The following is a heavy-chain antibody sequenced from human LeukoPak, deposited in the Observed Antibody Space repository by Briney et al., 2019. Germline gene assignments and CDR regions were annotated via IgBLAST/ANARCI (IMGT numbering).Heavy chain of an antibody. Sequence: GRSLRLSCVASGFTFSDHPFHWVRQSPDKGLEWVALIGSDGTKKYYADSVQGRFTVSRENSKNTLFLQMNTMRADDTAVYFCARQMTSTRLFDSWGQGTLVTVSS. CDR2: IGSDGTKK. CDR1: GFTFSDHP. J-gene: IGHJ4*02. CDR3: ARQMTSTRLFDS. D-gene: IGHD5/OR15-5a*01. V-gene: IGHV3-30*04.